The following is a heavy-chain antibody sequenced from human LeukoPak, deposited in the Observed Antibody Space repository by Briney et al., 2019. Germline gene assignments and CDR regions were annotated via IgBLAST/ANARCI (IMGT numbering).Heavy chain of an antibody. CDR1: GYTFTGYY. V-gene: IGHV1-2*02. CDR3: ARDEREYSSSWYAVGGYYFDY. CDR2: INPNSGGT. J-gene: IGHJ4*02. D-gene: IGHD6-13*01. Sequence: GASVKVSCKASGYTFTGYYMHWVRQAPGQGLEWMGWINPNSGGTNYAQKFQGRVTMTRDTSISTAYMELSSLRSEDTAVYYCARDEREYSSSWYAVGGYYFDYWGQGTLVTVSS.